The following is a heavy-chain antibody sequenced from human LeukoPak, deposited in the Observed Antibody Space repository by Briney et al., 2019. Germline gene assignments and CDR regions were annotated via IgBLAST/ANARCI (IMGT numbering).Heavy chain of an antibody. J-gene: IGHJ4*02. V-gene: IGHV1-18*01. CDR3: ARVASTTCDCQDYFDY. CDR2: ISAYTGNT. Sequence: ASVKVSCKASGYTFTTFGITWVRQAPGQGLEWMGWISAYTGNTNYAPKFQGRVTMTTDTSTSTAHMELRSLTSDDTAVYYCARVASTTCDCQDYFDYWGQGTLVTVSS. CDR1: GYTFTTFG. D-gene: IGHD2-2*01.